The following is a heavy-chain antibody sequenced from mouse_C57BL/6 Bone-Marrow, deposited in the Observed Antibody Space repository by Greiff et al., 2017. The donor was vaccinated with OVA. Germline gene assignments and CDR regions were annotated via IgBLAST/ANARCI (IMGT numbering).Heavy chain of an antibody. CDR2: IYPGSGST. CDR3: ARSRRFYGSYVPYCDY. V-gene: IGHV1-55*01. CDR1: GYTFTSYW. Sequence: QVQLKQPGAELVKPGASVKMSCKASGYTFTSYWITWVKQRPGQGLEWIGDIYPGSGSTNYNEKFKSKATLTVDTSSSTAYMQLSSLTSEDSAVYYCARSRRFYGSYVPYCDYWGQGTTLTVSS. J-gene: IGHJ2*01. D-gene: IGHD1-1*02.